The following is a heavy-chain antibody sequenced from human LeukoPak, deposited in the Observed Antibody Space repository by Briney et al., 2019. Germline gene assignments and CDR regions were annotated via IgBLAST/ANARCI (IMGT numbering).Heavy chain of an antibody. CDR3: ARSELNDYFKY. V-gene: IGHV4-59*08. D-gene: IGHD1-7*01. CDR2: IYYSGST. J-gene: IGHJ4*02. Sequence: SETLSLTCTVSGGSISSYYWSWIRQPPGKGLEWIGYIYYSGSTNYNPSLKSRVTISVDTSKNQFSLQMTSVTAADTAMYYCARSELNDYFKYWGQGILVTVSA. CDR1: GGSISSYY.